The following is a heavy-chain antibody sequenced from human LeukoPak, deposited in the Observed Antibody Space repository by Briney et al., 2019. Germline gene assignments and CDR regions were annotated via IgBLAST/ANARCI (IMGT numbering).Heavy chain of an antibody. D-gene: IGHD2-15*01. V-gene: IGHV4-59*01. Sequence: SETLSLTCTVSGGSISPYYWSWIRQSPGKGLEWIAYIYDTGGTNYNPSLKSRATISLDTSKNHFSLKMTSVTAADTAVYYCARAHLYCSGGTCYLIGFDYWGQGTLVTVSS. CDR2: IYDTGGT. CDR3: ARAHLYCSGGTCYLIGFDY. CDR1: GGSISPYY. J-gene: IGHJ4*02.